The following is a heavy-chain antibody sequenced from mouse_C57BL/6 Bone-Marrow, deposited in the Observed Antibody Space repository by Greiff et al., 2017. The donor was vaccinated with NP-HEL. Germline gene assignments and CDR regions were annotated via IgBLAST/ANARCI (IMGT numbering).Heavy chain of an antibody. CDR2: NSNGGGST. V-gene: IGHV5-12*01. CDR3: ARHGPLSTMIREDWDLYAMDY. Sequence: EVKVVESGGGLVQPGGSLKLSCAASGFTFSDYYMYWVRQTPEKRLEWVASNSNGGGSTYYPDTVQGRFTISRDNATNTLYLQMSRLKSEDTAMYYCARHGPLSTMIREDWDLYAMDYWGQGTSVTVSS. D-gene: IGHD2-4*01. J-gene: IGHJ4*01. CDR1: GFTFSDYY.